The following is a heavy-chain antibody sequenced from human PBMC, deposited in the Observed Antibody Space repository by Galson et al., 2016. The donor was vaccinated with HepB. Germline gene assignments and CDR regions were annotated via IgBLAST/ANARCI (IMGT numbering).Heavy chain of an antibody. CDR1: GYTFTDSW. J-gene: IGHJ3*01. V-gene: IGHV5-51*01. CDR2: IYPADSDT. CDR3: AITPNAFDL. D-gene: IGHD2-15*01. Sequence: QSGAEVKKPGESLKISCKASGYTFTDSWIGWVRQMPGKGLEWMGIIYPADSDTRYSSSFQGQVTISADQSISTAYLQWSSLKTLDTAMYYCAITPNAFDLWGRGTLVTVSS.